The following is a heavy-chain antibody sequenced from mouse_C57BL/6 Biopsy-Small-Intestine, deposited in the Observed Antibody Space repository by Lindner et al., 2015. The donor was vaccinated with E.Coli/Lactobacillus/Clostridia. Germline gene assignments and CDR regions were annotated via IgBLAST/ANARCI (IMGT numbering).Heavy chain of an antibody. CDR1: GYTFTSYT. Sequence: VQLQESGAELARPGASVKMSCKASGYTFTSYTMHWVKQRPGQGLEWIGYINPSSGYTKYNQKFKDKATLTADKSSSTAYMQLSSLTSEDSAVYYCAREGNWADYYAMDYWGQGTSVTVSS. D-gene: IGHD4-1*01. CDR3: AREGNWADYYAMDY. V-gene: IGHV1-4*01. CDR2: INPSSGYT. J-gene: IGHJ4*01.